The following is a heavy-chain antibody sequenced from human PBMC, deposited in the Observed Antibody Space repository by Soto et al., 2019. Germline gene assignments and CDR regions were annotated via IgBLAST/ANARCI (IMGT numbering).Heavy chain of an antibody. J-gene: IGHJ6*02. Sequence: GGSLRLSCAASGFTFSSYWMSWVRQAPGKGLEWVANIKQDGSEKYYVDSVKGRFTISRDNAKNSLYLQMNSLRAEDTAVYYCARWDCTNGVCYYYYYGMDVWGQGTTVTVSS. CDR1: GFTFSSYW. CDR2: IKQDGSEK. CDR3: ARWDCTNGVCYYYYYGMDV. V-gene: IGHV3-7*01. D-gene: IGHD2-8*01.